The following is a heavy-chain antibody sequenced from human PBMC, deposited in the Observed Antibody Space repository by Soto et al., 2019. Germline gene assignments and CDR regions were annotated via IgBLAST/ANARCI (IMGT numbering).Heavy chain of an antibody. V-gene: IGHV3-53*01. CDR3: ARAREPEYSSSISFDF. D-gene: IGHD6-6*01. Sequence: AGGSLRLSCAVSGLTVSRTQMSWVRQAPGKGLQWVSVIYSGGSTYYANAVKGRFTISRDISENTVYLELDKLTVDDTAVYYCARAREPEYSSSISFDFSGRGTLLTVFS. CDR1: GLTVSRTQ. CDR2: IYSGGST. J-gene: IGHJ4*02.